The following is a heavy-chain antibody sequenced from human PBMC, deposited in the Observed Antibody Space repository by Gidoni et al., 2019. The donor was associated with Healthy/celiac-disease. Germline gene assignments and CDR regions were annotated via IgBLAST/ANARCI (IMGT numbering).Heavy chain of an antibody. D-gene: IGHD3-16*01. J-gene: IGHJ4*02. CDR2: ISGSGGST. CDR1: GFTFSSYA. CDR3: AKDLDSGYVWGSCYDY. Sequence: EVQLLESGGGLVQPGGSLRLSCAASGFTFSSYAMSWVRQAPGKGLEWVSAISGSGGSTYYADSVKGRFTISRDNSKNTLYLQMNSLRAEDTAVYYCAKDLDSGYVWGSCYDYWGQGTLVTVSS. V-gene: IGHV3-23*01.